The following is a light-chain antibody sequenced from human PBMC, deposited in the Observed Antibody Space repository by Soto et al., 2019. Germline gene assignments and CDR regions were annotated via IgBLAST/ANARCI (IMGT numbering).Light chain of an antibody. CDR2: GAS. CDR3: QQGHYWRLS. Sequence: EIVMTQSPATLSVSPGESATLSCRASQSISSELAWYQQKPGQPPRLLIYGASTRATGVPARFTGSGSGSHFTLTTSGLQSEAVAVYYCQQGHYWRLSFGQGTRVEI. J-gene: IGKJ2*01. V-gene: IGKV3-15*01. CDR1: QSISSE.